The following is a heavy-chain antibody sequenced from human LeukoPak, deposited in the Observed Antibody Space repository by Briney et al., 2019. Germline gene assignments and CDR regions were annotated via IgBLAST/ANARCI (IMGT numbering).Heavy chain of an antibody. CDR3: ARGPRPNRYCSSTSCLPDNNWFDP. Sequence: PSETLSLTCTVSGGSISSYYWSWIRQPPGKGLEWIGYVYYSGTTNYNPSLKSRVTISVDTSKNQFSLRLSSVTAADTAVYYCARGPRPNRYCSSTSCLPDNNWFDPWGQGTLVTVSS. V-gene: IGHV4-59*01. CDR2: VYYSGTT. J-gene: IGHJ5*02. CDR1: GGSISSYY. D-gene: IGHD2-2*01.